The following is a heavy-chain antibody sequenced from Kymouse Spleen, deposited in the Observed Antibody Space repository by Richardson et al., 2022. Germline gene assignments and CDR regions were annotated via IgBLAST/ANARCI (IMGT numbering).Heavy chain of an antibody. D-gene: IGHD3-9*01. CDR2: IKSKTDGGTT. V-gene: IGHV3-15*01. Sequence: EVQLVESGGGLVKPGGSLRLSCAASGFTFSNAWMSWVRQAPGKGLEWVGRIKSKTDGGTTDYAAPVKGRFTISRDDSKNTLYLQMNSLKTEDTAVYYCTTDFRSYDILTGYYNLYYYYGMDVWGQGTTVTVSS. CDR1: GFTFSNAW. CDR3: TTDFRSYDILTGYYNLYYYYGMDV. J-gene: IGHJ6*02.